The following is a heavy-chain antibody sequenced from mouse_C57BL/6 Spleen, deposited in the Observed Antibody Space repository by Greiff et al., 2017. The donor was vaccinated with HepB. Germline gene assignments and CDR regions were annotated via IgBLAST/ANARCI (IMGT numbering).Heavy chain of an antibody. J-gene: IGHJ4*01. CDR2: IWSGGST. Sequence: QVHVKQSGPGLVQPSQSLSITCTVSGFSLTSYGVHWVRQSPGKGLEWLGVIWSGGSTDYNAAFISRLSISKDNSKSQVFFKMNSLQADDTAIYYCARSYGYDVEGYAMDYWGQGTSVTVSS. V-gene: IGHV2-2*01. CDR3: ARSYGYDVEGYAMDY. CDR1: GFSLTSYG. D-gene: IGHD2-2*01.